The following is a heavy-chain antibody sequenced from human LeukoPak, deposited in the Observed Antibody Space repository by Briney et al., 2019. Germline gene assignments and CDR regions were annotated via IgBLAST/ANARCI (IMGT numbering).Heavy chain of an antibody. CDR2: ISNSGTIM. D-gene: IGHD2-8*02. CDR3: TLVPLG. J-gene: IGHJ4*02. V-gene: IGHV3-48*03. Sequence: GGSLRLSCAASGFTFSSYEMNWVRQAPGKGLEWISYISNSGTIMYYADSVKGRFTISRDDAKSSLYLQLNSLRAEDTAVYYCTLVPLGWGQGTLVIVSS. CDR1: GFTFSSYE.